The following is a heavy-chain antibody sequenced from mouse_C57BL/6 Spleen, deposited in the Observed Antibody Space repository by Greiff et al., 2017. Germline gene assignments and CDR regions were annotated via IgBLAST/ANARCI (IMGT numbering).Heavy chain of an antibody. CDR2: IYWDDDK. V-gene: IGHV8-12*01. Sequence: VTLKESGPGILQSSQTLSLTCSFSGFSLSTSGMGVSWIRQPSGKGLEWLAHIYWDDDKRYNPSLKSPPTISKDTSRIQVYLKTASVDTADTATHYGPRNSNWDYVDYWGQGTTLTVSS. CDR1: GFSLSTSGMG. D-gene: IGHD4-1*01. CDR3: PRNSNWDYVDY. J-gene: IGHJ2*01.